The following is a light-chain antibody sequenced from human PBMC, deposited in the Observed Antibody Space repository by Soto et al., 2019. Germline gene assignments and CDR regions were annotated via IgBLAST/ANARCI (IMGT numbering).Light chain of an antibody. CDR1: QGISNW. CDR3: QQADSFPHT. Sequence: DIQMTQSPSSVSASVEDRVTITCRASQGISNWLAWYQQKPGEAPKLLIYAASTLQSGVPSRFSGSGSGTEFTLTISSLQPEDFATYFCQQADSFPHTFGKGTRLEIK. CDR2: AAS. J-gene: IGKJ5*01. V-gene: IGKV1-12*01.